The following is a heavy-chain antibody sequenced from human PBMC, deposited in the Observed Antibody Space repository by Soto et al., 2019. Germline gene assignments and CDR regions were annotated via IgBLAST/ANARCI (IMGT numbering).Heavy chain of an antibody. CDR3: VRAIGLTLFDY. Sequence: EVQLVESGGGLVQPGGSLRLSCSASGFTFSSYDMHWGRQGPGKGLEWVSAIGTAGDTNYAGSVKGRFTISRENAKNSLYLQMNSLRAGDTAINFCVRAIGLTLFDYWGQGTLVTVSS. CDR1: GFTFSSYD. D-gene: IGHD3-22*01. CDR2: IGTAGDT. J-gene: IGHJ4*02. V-gene: IGHV3-13*04.